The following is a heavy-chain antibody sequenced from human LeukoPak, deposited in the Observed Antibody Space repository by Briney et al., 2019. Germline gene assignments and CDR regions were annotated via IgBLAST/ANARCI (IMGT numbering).Heavy chain of an antibody. CDR3: ARTKYRTPFPFDY. CDR2: IYPGDSDT. CDR1: GYSFTSYW. Sequence: GESLQISCKGSGYSFTSYWIGWVRQMPGKGLEWMGIIYPGDSDTRYSPSFQGQVTISADKSISTAYLQWSSLKASDTAMYYCARTKYRTPFPFDYWGQGTLVTVSS. J-gene: IGHJ4*02. V-gene: IGHV5-51*01. D-gene: IGHD5-18*01.